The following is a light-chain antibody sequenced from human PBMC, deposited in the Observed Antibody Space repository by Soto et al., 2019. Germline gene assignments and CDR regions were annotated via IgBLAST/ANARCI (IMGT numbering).Light chain of an antibody. J-gene: IGLJ1*01. Sequence: SSELTQPHSVSVATAQTGPRISCGGDNIGTKSVHWYQQKPGQAPVLVIYDDHDRPSGIPERFSGSNSGNTATLTITRVEAGDEADYYCQVWDSSSDHYVFAAGTKVTVL. CDR1: NIGTKS. CDR2: DDH. V-gene: IGLV3-21*02. CDR3: QVWDSSSDHYV.